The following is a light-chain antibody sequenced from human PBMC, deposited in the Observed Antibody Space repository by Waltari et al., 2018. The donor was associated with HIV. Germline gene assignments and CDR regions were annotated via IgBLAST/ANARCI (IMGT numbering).Light chain of an antibody. CDR2: HVS. Sequence: QSALTQPASVSGSPGQSITISSTATSSDVGGYNYVSWYQQHPGKAPKLMIYHVSNRPSGVSNRFSGSKSGNTASLTISGLQAEDEADYYCTSYTSSNTLVIFGGGTKLTVL. V-gene: IGLV2-14*03. J-gene: IGLJ2*01. CDR3: TSYTSSNTLVI. CDR1: SSDVGGYNY.